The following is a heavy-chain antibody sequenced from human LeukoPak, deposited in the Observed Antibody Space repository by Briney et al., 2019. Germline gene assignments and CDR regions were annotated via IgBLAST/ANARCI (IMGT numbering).Heavy chain of an antibody. CDR1: GYTFTGYY. CDR2: INPNSGGT. CDR3: ARESSGYHYYFDY. V-gene: IGHV1-2*06. D-gene: IGHD3-22*01. J-gene: IGHJ4*02. Sequence: ASVKVSCKASGYTFTGYYMHWVRQAPGQGLEWMGRINPNSGGTNYAQKFQGRVTMTRDTSISTAYMELSRLRSDDTAVYYCARESSGYHYYFDYWGQGTLVTVSS.